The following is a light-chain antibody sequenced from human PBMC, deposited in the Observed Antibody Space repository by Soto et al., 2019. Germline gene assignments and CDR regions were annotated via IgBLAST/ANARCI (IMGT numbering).Light chain of an antibody. J-gene: IGKJ1*01. Sequence: EVVLTQSPATLSVSPGESATLSCRASQSFSHNLAWYQQRPGQPPRLLIYAASIRATGVPARFSGRWSGTEFTLTITSLQSEDFAVYYCHQYKYCPTETFGQGTRVDIK. CDR1: QSFSHN. V-gene: IGKV3-15*01. CDR2: AAS. CDR3: HQYKYCPTET.